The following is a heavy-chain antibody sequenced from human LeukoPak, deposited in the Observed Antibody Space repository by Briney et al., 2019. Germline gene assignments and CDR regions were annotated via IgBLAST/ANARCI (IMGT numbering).Heavy chain of an antibody. D-gene: IGHD6-13*01. CDR1: GFTFSMHS. V-gene: IGHV3-48*01. Sequence: GGSLRLSCVASGFTFSMHSLNWVRQTPGKGLEWVSYISSGRTEFYADSVKGRFSISRDNDKNSLYLQMNSLRAEDTAVYYCAREPSSGSVSSWYPLDYWGQGTLVTVSS. CDR2: ISSGRTE. J-gene: IGHJ4*02. CDR3: AREPSSGSVSSWYPLDY.